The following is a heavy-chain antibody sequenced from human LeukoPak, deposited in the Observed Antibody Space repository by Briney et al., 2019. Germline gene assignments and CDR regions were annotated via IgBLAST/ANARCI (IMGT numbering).Heavy chain of an antibody. Sequence: PGGSLRLSCAASGFTFSSYSMNWVRQAPGKGLEWVSSISSSSSYIYYADSVKGRFTISRDNAKNSLYLQMNSLRAEDTAVYYCARDLDDIVVVPASWGQGTLVTVSS. CDR2: ISSSSSYI. V-gene: IGHV3-21*01. CDR1: GFTFSSYS. CDR3: ARDLDDIVVVPAS. J-gene: IGHJ5*02. D-gene: IGHD2-2*01.